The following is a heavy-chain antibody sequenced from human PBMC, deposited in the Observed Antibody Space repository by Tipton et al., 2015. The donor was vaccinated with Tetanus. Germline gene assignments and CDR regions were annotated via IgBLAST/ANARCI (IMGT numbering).Heavy chain of an antibody. Sequence: LRLSCTVSGGSVSSSNDYWAWIRQPPGKGLEWVGSIYYGGSTYFNPSLRSRGTISIDTSRNQFSLQLSSVTAADTALYFCARRSHIGAPVWGQGTLVTVAS. CDR3: ARRSHIGAPV. V-gene: IGHV4-39*01. CDR2: IYYGGST. D-gene: IGHD2-21*01. CDR1: GGSVSSSNDY. J-gene: IGHJ3*01.